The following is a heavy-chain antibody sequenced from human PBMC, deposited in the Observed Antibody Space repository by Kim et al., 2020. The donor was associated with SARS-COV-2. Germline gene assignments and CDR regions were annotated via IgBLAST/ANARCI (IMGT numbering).Heavy chain of an antibody. CDR3: ARRYYDYVWGSYYAFDI. V-gene: IGHV4-39*01. Sequence: SQTLSLTCTVSGGSISSSSYYWGWIRQPPGKGLEWIGSIYYSGSTYYNPSLKSRVTISVDTSKNQSSMKLSSVTAADTAVYYCARRYYDYVWGSYYAFDI. J-gene: IGHJ3*02. D-gene: IGHD3-16*01. CDR2: IYYSGST. CDR1: GGSISSSSYY.